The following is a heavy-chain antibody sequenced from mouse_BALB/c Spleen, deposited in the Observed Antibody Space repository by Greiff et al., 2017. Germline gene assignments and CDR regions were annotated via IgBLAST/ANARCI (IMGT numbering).Heavy chain of an antibody. CDR3: ARIYYGNLYAMDY. Sequence: QVQLKESGPGLVAPSQSLSITCTVSGFSLTSYGVHWVRQSPGKGLEWLGVIWSGGSTDYNAAFISRLSISKDNSKSQVFFKMNSLQANDTAIYYCARIYYGNLYAMDYWGQGTSVTVSS. J-gene: IGHJ4*01. V-gene: IGHV2-2*02. CDR1: GFSLTSYG. CDR2: IWSGGST. D-gene: IGHD2-1*01.